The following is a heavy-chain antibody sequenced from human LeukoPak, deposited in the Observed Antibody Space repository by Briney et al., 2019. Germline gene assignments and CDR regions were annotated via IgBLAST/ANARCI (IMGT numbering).Heavy chain of an antibody. CDR3: ARGIDEWLYLDY. Sequence: GGSLRLSCAASGFPFAPFWMTWVRQAPGKGPEFVATMNRDGSEVAYGNSVRGRFTISRDNAKNSLYLQMYSLRAEDTAVYYCARGIDEWLYLDYWGQGALVTVSS. CDR2: MNRDGSEV. J-gene: IGHJ4*02. D-gene: IGHD3-3*01. V-gene: IGHV3-7*04. CDR1: GFPFAPFW.